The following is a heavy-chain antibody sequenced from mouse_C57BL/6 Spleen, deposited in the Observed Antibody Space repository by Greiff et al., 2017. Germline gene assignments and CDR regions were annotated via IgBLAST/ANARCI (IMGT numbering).Heavy chain of an antibody. V-gene: IGHV1-82*01. CDR1: GYAFSSSW. Sequence: QVQLMESGPELVKPGASVKLSCKASGYAFSSSWMNWVQQRPGKGLEWIGRICPGDGDTNSTGKFKGQFTLTADKTSSTAYMQLSSLTYKDSAVYVCARSGYGSSCYFDYWGQGTTLTVSS. CDR3: ARSGYGSSCYFDY. CDR2: ICPGDGDT. D-gene: IGHD1-1*01. J-gene: IGHJ2*01.